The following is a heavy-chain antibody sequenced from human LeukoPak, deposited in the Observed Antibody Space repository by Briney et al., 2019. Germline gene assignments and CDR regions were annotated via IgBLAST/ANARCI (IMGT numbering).Heavy chain of an antibody. D-gene: IGHD1-1*01. Sequence: GGSVRLSCAASGFSLSGYWMHWVRQVPGKGLVWVSRINSDESSTSYADSVKGRFIISRDNAKNTLYLQMNSLRAEDTAVYYCARVLLEREARWGQGTLVTVSS. CDR2: INSDESST. CDR1: GFSLSGYW. J-gene: IGHJ4*02. V-gene: IGHV3-74*01. CDR3: ARVLLEREAR.